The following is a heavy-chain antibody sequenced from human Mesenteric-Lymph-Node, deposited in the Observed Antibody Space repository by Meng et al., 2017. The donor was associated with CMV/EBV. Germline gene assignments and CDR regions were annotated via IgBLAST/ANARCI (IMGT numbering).Heavy chain of an antibody. CDR1: GFPFTSYA. CDR3: AKDHASSGLDY. CDR2: VTGGGGGT. V-gene: IGHV3-23*01. J-gene: IGHJ4*02. Sequence: CAASGFPFTSYAMTWVRQGPGKGLECVATVTGGGGGTYYADSVKGRFTISRDNSINTLYLEMNSLRVEDTAVYFCAKDHASSGLDYWGQGTLVTVSS. D-gene: IGHD3-22*01.